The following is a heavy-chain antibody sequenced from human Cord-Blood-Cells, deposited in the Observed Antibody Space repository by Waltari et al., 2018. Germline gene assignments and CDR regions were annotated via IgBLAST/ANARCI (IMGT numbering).Heavy chain of an antibody. CDR1: GGSISSSSYY. CDR3: ARPFCSSTSCYDAFDI. CDR2: IYYSGVT. Sequence: QLQLQESGPGLVKPSETLSLTCTVSGGSISSSSYYWGWIRQPPGKGLEWIGSIYYSGVTFYNPSLKSRVTISVDTSKNQFSLKLSSVTAADTAVYYCARPFCSSTSCYDAFDIWGQGTMVTVSS. J-gene: IGHJ3*02. D-gene: IGHD2-2*01. V-gene: IGHV4-39*01.